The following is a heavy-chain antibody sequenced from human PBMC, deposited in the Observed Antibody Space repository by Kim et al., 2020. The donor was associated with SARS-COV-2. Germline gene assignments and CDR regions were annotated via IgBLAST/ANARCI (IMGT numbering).Heavy chain of an antibody. CDR3: IQTGVTTGY. J-gene: IGHJ4*02. V-gene: IGHV3-73*01. Sequence: GGSLRLSCAASGFTFSGSAMHWVRQASGKGLEWVGRIRSKANSYATAYAASVKGRFTISRDDSNNTAYLQMNSLKTEDTAVYYCIQTGVTTGYWGQGTLVTVSS. CDR2: IRSKANSYAT. CDR1: GFTFSGSA. D-gene: IGHD4-17*01.